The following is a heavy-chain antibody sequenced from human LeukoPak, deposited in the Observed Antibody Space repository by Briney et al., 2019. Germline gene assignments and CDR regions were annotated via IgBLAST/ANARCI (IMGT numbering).Heavy chain of an antibody. V-gene: IGHV4-34*01. D-gene: IGHD2-15*01. Sequence: SETLSLTCAVYGGSFSGYWSWIRQPPGQGLEWIGEINHTGSTNYNPSLKSRVTISVDTSKNQFSLKLSSVTAADTAVYYCARVGVAAKSSRYFDYWGQGTLVTVSS. CDR1: GGSFSGY. CDR3: ARVGVAAKSSRYFDY. J-gene: IGHJ4*02. CDR2: INHTGST.